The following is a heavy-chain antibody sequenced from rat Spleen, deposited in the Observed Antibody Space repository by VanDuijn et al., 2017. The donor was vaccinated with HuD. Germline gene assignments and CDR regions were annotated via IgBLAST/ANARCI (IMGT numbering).Heavy chain of an antibody. J-gene: IGHJ4*01. CDR1: GFTFSNFG. D-gene: IGHD1-1*01. Sequence: EVQLVESGGGLVQPGRSLKLSCAASGFTFSNFGMAWVRQAPTKGLEWVASISPSGGSTYYRDTVKGRVTISRDNAKSTLYLQMDSLRYEDTATYYCARHRDTTVAYVMDAWGQGASVTVSS. CDR3: ARHRDTTVAYVMDA. V-gene: IGHV5-29*01. CDR2: ISPSGGST.